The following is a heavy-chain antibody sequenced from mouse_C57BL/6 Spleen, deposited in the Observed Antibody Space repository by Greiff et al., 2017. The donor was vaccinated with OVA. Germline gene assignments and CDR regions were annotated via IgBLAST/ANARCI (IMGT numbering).Heavy chain of an antibody. CDR1: GYTFTSYW. CDR3: ARSRSSPLYFDV. D-gene: IGHD1-1*01. J-gene: IGHJ1*03. V-gene: IGHV1-64*01. CDR2: IHPNSGST. Sequence: QVQLQQPGAELVKPGASVKLSCKASGYTFTSYWMHWVKQRPGQGLEWIGMIHPNSGSTNYNEKFKSKATLTVDKSSSTAYMQLSSLTSEDSAVYYCARSRSSPLYFDVWGTGTTVTVSS.